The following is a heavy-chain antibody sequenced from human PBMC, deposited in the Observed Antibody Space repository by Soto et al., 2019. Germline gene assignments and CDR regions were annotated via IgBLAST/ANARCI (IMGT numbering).Heavy chain of an antibody. J-gene: IGHJ4*02. CDR3: AAGDSSGYYGG. Sequence: VKVSCKASGFIFTSSSVQWVRQARGQRLEWIGWITVGTGNTNYAQKLQERVTITRDMSTSTAYMELSNLRSEDTAVYYCAAGDSSGYYGGWGQGTQVTVSS. CDR1: GFIFTSSS. D-gene: IGHD3-22*01. CDR2: ITVGTGNT. V-gene: IGHV1-58*01.